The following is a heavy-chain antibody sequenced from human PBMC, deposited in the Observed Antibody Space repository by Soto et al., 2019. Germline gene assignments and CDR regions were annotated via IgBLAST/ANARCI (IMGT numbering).Heavy chain of an antibody. Sequence: SDTLSLSSAVAGVSISSSSWLIWVRPPPGKGLEWIGEIYHSGSTNYNPSLKSRVTISVDKSKNQFSLKLSSVTAADTAVYYCARVTSIATFDYYDSSGYQSAFDYWGQGNLVTFS. V-gene: IGHV4-4*02. CDR1: GVSISSSSW. CDR3: ARVTSIATFDYYDSSGYQSAFDY. D-gene: IGHD3-22*01. J-gene: IGHJ4*02. CDR2: IYHSGST.